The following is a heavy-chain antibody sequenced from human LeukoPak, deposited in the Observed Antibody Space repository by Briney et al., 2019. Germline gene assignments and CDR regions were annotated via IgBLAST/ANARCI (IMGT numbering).Heavy chain of an antibody. V-gene: IGHV3-7*01. J-gene: IGHJ4*02. Sequence: GGSLRLSCAASGFTFSSYWMSWVRQAPGKGLEWVANIKQDGSEKYYVDSVKGRFTISRDNAKNSLYLQMNSLRAEDTAVYYCARENDYYGSGNRWYYFDYWGQGTLVTVSS. D-gene: IGHD3-10*01. CDR2: IKQDGSEK. CDR3: ARENDYYGSGNRWYYFDY. CDR1: GFTFSSYW.